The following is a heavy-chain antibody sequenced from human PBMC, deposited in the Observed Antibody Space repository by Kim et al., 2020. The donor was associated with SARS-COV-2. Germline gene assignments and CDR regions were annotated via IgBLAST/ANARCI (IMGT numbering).Heavy chain of an antibody. Sequence: YIYYADSVKGRFTISRDNAKNSLYLQMNSLRAEDTAVYYCARDKGSSGSIWGQGTLVTVSS. CDR2: YI. CDR3: ARDKGSSGSI. D-gene: IGHD3-22*01. V-gene: IGHV3-21*01. J-gene: IGHJ4*02.